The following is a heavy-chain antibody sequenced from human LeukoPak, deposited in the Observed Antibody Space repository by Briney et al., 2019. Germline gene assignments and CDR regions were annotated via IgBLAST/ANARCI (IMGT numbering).Heavy chain of an antibody. V-gene: IGHV3-48*03. CDR1: GFTFSSYE. J-gene: IGHJ3*02. Sequence: GGSLRLPCAASGFTFSSYEMNWVRQAPGKGLEWVSYISSGSSTIYYADSVKGRFTISRDNAKNSLYLQMNSLRAEDTAVYYCARDIIPKYNWNDGGAFDIWGQGTMVIVSS. CDR2: ISSGSSTI. CDR3: ARDIIPKYNWNDGGAFDI. D-gene: IGHD1-20*01.